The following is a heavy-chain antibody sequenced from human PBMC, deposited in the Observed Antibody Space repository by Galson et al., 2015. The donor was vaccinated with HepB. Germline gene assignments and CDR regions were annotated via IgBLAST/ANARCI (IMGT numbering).Heavy chain of an antibody. D-gene: IGHD5-12*01. V-gene: IGHV3-23*01. CDR3: AKKGSGYDYEPN. Sequence: SLRLSCAASGFTFSSYAMSWVRQAPGKGLEWVSAISGSGGSTYYADSVKGRFTISRDNSKDTLYLQMNSLRAEDTAVYYCAKKGSGYDYEPNWGQGTLVTVSS. J-gene: IGHJ4*02. CDR2: ISGSGGST. CDR1: GFTFSSYA.